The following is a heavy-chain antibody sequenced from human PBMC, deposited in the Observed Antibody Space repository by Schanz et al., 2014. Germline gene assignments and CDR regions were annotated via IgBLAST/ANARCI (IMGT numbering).Heavy chain of an antibody. CDR2: IWYDGSNK. Sequence: VQLLESGGGLVQPGGSLRLSCAGSGFTFSSYAMSWVRQAPGKGLEWVAIIWYDGSNKYYADSVKGRFTISRDNSKNTVYLQMNSLRTDDTAMYYCARDPNTSAWLPYFDTWGQGTLVTVSS. V-gene: IGHV3-33*08. CDR3: ARDPNTSAWLPYFDT. J-gene: IGHJ4*02. CDR1: GFTFSSYA. D-gene: IGHD6-19*01.